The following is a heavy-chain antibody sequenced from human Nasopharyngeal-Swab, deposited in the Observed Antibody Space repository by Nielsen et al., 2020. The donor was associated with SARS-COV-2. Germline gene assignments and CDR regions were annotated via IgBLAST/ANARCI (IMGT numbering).Heavy chain of an antibody. Sequence: GESLKISCAASGFTFSSYSMNWVRQAPGKGLEWVSSISSSSSYIYYADSVKGRFTISRDNAKNLLYLQMNSLRAEDTAVYYCARGQGSVYYYDSSGYPDAFDIWGQGTMVTVSS. V-gene: IGHV3-21*01. CDR3: ARGQGSVYYYDSSGYPDAFDI. CDR1: GFTFSSYS. D-gene: IGHD3-22*01. CDR2: ISSSSSYI. J-gene: IGHJ3*02.